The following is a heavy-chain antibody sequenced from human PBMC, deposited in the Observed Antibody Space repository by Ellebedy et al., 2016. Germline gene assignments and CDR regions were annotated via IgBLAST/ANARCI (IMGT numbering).Heavy chain of an antibody. D-gene: IGHD3-10*01. V-gene: IGHV3-30*03. Sequence: GESLKISXAASGFTFRSYGIHWVRQAPGKGLEWVAVISNDGSSRYYADSVKGRFTISRDNSKNTLYLQMNSLRAEDTAVYYCARGVVRGTEDDAFDIWGQGTMVTVSS. CDR2: ISNDGSSR. CDR3: ARGVVRGTEDDAFDI. CDR1: GFTFRSYG. J-gene: IGHJ3*02.